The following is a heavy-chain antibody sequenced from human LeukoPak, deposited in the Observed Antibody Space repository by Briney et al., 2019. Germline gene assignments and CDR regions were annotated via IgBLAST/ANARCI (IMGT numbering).Heavy chain of an antibody. CDR3: ARDSVVAVVAAVPQDYYYMDD. CDR2: IKQDGSEK. CDR1: GFTFSSYW. V-gene: IGHV3-7*01. J-gene: IGHJ6*03. D-gene: IGHD2-15*01. Sequence: PGGSLRLSCAASGFTFSSYWMSWVRQAPGKGLEWVANIKQDGSEKYYVDSVKGRFTISRDNAKNSLYLQMNSLRAEDTAVYYCARDSVVAVVAAVPQDYYYMDDWGKGTTVTVSS.